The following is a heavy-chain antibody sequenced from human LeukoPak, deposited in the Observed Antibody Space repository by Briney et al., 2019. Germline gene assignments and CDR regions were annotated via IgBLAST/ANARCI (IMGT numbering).Heavy chain of an antibody. Sequence: PSETLSLTCTVSGGSISSYYWSWIRQPPGKGLEWIGYIYYSGSTNYNPSLKSRVTISVGTSKNQFSLKLSSVTAADTAVYYCARAGLYYYYGMDVWGQGTTVTVSS. CDR3: ARAGLYYYYGMDV. CDR2: IYYSGST. V-gene: IGHV4-59*01. CDR1: GGSISSYY. J-gene: IGHJ6*02.